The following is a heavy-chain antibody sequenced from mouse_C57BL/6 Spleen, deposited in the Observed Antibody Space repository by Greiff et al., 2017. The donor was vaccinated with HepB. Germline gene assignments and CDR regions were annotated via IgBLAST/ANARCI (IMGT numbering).Heavy chain of an antibody. Sequence: EVKLVESGGGLVQPGGSLGLSCAASGFTFTDYYMSWVRQPPGKALEWLGFIRNKANGYTTEYSASVKGRFTISRDNSQSILYLQMNALRAEDSATYYCASLYYGSSYWYFDVWGTGTTVTVSS. V-gene: IGHV7-3*01. CDR1: GFTFTDYY. D-gene: IGHD1-1*01. CDR3: ASLYYGSSYWYFDV. J-gene: IGHJ1*03. CDR2: IRNKANGYTT.